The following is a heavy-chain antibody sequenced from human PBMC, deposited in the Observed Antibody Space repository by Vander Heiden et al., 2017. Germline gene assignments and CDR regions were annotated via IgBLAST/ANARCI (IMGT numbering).Heavy chain of an antibody. V-gene: IGHV3-7*03. CDR2: IKQDGSEK. CDR3: ARIVVGPAAKYWFDP. CDR1: GFTCSGYW. Sequence: EVQLVASGGGLVQPGGSLRLSCAASGFTCSGYWMSWVRQAPGKGLEWVANIKQDGSEKYYVDSVKGRFTISRDNAKNSLYLQMNSLRAEDTAVYYCARIVVGPAAKYWFDPWGQGTLVTVSS. J-gene: IGHJ5*02. D-gene: IGHD2-2*01.